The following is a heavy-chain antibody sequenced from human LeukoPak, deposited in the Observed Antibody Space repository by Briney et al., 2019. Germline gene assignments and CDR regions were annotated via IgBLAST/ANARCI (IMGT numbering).Heavy chain of an antibody. CDR3: ARGPPCSGGSCYSGWWFDP. Sequence: GASVKVSRKASGGTFSSYAISWVRQAPGQGLEWMGRIIPIFGTANYAQKFQGRVTITTDESTSTAYMELSSLRSEDTAVYYCARGPPCSGGSCYSGWWFDPWGQGTLVTVSS. D-gene: IGHD2-15*01. CDR2: IIPIFGTA. CDR1: GGTFSSYA. J-gene: IGHJ5*02. V-gene: IGHV1-69*05.